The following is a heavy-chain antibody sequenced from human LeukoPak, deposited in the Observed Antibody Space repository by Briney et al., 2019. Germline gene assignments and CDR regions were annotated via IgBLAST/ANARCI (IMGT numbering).Heavy chain of an antibody. CDR1: GGSVTTDIYY. V-gene: IGHV4-39*06. D-gene: IGHD1-14*01. CDR2: IYHSGTT. Sequence: SETLSLTCSVSGGSVTTDIYYWGWIRQPPGKGLEWIGDIYHSGTTYSNPSLRSRVTISVDTSKNQFPLKLSSVTAADTAVYYCARTHDNPTTRWFDPWGQGTLVTVSS. CDR3: ARTHDNPTTRWFDP. J-gene: IGHJ5*02.